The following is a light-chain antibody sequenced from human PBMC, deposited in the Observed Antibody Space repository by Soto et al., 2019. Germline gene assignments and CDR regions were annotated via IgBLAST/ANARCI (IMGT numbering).Light chain of an antibody. V-gene: IGLV2-8*01. Sequence: QSALTQPPSASGSPGQSVTISCTGTSSDVGNYDSVSWYQHHPGKAPQAVIYEVNKRPSGVPDRFSGSKSGNTASLTVSGPQAEDEGDYYCSSYAGSNNYGFGTGTKVTVL. J-gene: IGLJ1*01. CDR3: SSYAGSNNYG. CDR1: SSDVGNYDS. CDR2: EVN.